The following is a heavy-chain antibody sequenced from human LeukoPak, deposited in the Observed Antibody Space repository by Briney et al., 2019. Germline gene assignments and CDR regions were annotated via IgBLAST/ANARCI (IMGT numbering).Heavy chain of an antibody. J-gene: IGHJ6*03. CDR3: AKVGPLAFYYMDV. Sequence: GGSLRLSCAAYGFTFSSYGMHWVRQAPGKGLEWVAFIRYDGSNKYYADSVKGRFTISRDNSKNTLYLQMNSLRAEDTAVYYCAKVGPLAFYYMDVWGKGTTVTVSS. CDR2: IRYDGSNK. D-gene: IGHD3-10*01. V-gene: IGHV3-30*02. CDR1: GFTFSSYG.